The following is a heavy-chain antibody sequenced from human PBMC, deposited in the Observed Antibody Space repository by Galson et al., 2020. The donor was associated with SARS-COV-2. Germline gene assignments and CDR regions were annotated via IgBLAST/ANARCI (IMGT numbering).Heavy chain of an antibody. CDR1: GFTFSSSA. D-gene: IGHD3-10*01. J-gene: IGHJ6*02. V-gene: IGHV3-30*04. CDR3: ARAFGGGYYYGMDV. Sequence: LSLTCAASGFTFSSSAMHWVRQAPGKGLEWVAVISYDGSNKYYADSVKGRFTISRDNSKNTLYLQMNSLRAEDTAVYYCARAFGGGYYYGMDVWGQWTTVVVSS. CDR2: ISYDGSNK.